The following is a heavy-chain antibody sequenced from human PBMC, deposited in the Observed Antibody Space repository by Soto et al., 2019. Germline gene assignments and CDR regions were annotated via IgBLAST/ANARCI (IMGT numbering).Heavy chain of an antibody. CDR2: FNTDGSTT. CDR1: GFTFSHHW. V-gene: IGHV3-74*01. Sequence: EVQLMESGGGYVQPGGSLRLSCAASGFTFSHHWMHWVRQAPGKGLVWVSRFNTDGSTTTYADSVKGRFTISRDNAKNTFHLQMNSLRAEDTAIYYCLGTGSNSYWGQGTLVTVSS. CDR3: LGTGSNSY. J-gene: IGHJ4*02. D-gene: IGHD1-26*01.